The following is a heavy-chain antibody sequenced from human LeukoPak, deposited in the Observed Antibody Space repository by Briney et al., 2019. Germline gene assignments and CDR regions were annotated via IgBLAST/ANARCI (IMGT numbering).Heavy chain of an antibody. CDR2: IYHSGST. D-gene: IGHD3-22*01. CDR3: ARGQTPKGLIVASLYYFDY. Sequence: SETLSLTCTVSGYSISSGYYWGWVRQPPGEGLEWIGSIYHSGSTHYNPPLKSRVTISVDTSKNQFSLKLSSVTAADTAVYYCARGQTPKGLIVASLYYFDYWGQGTLVTVSS. J-gene: IGHJ4*02. CDR1: GYSISSGYY. V-gene: IGHV4-38-2*02.